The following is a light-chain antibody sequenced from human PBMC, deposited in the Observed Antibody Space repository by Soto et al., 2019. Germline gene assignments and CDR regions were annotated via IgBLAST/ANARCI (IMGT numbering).Light chain of an antibody. CDR3: LLDYIFPLP. CDR1: QGIRND. V-gene: IGKV1-6*01. CDR2: AVS. J-gene: IGKJ4*01. Sequence: LTPSKDSLSASVGCRVTITCRASQGIRNDLGWYQQKPGKAPKLLIYAVSSLQSGVPSRFSGSGSGTEFILTICSLQPEDFAPYYCLLDYIFPLPFAGGTKVDIK.